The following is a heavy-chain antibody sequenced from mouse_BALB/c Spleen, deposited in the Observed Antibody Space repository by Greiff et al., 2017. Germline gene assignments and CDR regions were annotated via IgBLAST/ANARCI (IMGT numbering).Heavy chain of an antibody. V-gene: IGHV1-54*01. D-gene: IGHD1-1*01. CDR3: ARGIHYYGSSYCYFDY. CDR2: INPGSGGT. J-gene: IGHJ2*01. CDR1: GYAFTNYL. Sequence: QVQLKESGAELVRPGTSVKVSCKASGYAFTNYLIEWVKQRPGQGLEWIGVINPGSGGTNYNEKFKGKATLTADKSSSTAYMQLSSLTSDDSAVYFCARGIHYYGSSYCYFDYWGQGTTLTVSS.